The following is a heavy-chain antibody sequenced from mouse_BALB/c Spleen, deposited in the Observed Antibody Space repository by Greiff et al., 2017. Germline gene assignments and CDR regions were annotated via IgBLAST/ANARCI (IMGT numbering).Heavy chain of an antibody. CDR2: INSNGGST. CDR1: GFTFSSYY. D-gene: IGHD4-1*01. Sequence: EVKLVESGGGLVKLGGSLKLSCAASGFTFSSYYMSWVRQTPEKRLELVAAINSNGGSTYYPDTVKGRFTISRDNAKNTLYLQMSSLKSEDTALYYCARQGTGTGYFDYWGQGTTLTVSS. V-gene: IGHV5-6-2*01. CDR3: ARQGTGTGYFDY. J-gene: IGHJ2*01.